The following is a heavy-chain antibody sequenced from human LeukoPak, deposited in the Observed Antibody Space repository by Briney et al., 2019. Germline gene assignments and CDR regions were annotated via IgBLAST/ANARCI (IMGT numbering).Heavy chain of an antibody. V-gene: IGHV1-69*01. CDR3: ACHDDYQPEYYFDY. CDR1: GTTFTSYS. CDR2: IIPIFGTA. Sequence: ASVTASCKASGTTFTSYSISWARTAPGQGPAWMGGIIPIFGTANYAQKFQGRVTITADESTSTAYMELSSLRSEDTAVYYCACHDDYQPEYYFDYWGQGTLVTVSS. J-gene: IGHJ4*02. D-gene: IGHD4-11*01.